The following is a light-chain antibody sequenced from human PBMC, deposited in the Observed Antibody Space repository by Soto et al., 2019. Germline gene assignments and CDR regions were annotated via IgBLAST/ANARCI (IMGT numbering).Light chain of an antibody. CDR3: QQSYSTPWT. J-gene: IGKJ1*01. V-gene: IGKV1-39*01. CDR2: GAS. CDR1: QSVSSD. Sequence: MTQSPATLSVSPGERATLSCRASQSVSSDLAWYQQKPGQAPRLLIYGASSLQTGVPSRFSGSGSGTDFTLTISSLQPEDFATYYCQQSYSTPWTFGQGTKVDIK.